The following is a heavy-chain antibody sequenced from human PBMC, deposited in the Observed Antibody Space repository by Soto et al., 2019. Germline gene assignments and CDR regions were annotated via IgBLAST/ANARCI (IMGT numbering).Heavy chain of an antibody. J-gene: IGHJ4*02. Sequence: WGSLRISCAACGYTVSSYAMGWVRQAPGKGLEWVSAISGSGGSTYYADSVKGRFTISRDNSKNTLHLQMNSLRAEDTAVYYCAYILTGYYPLDYWGQGTLLTVSS. D-gene: IGHD3-9*01. V-gene: IGHV3-23*01. CDR2: ISGSGGST. CDR3: AYILTGYYPLDY. CDR1: GYTVSSYA.